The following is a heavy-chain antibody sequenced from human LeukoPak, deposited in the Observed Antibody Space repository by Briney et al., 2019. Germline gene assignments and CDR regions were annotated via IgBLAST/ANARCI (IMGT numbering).Heavy chain of an antibody. D-gene: IGHD3-16*01. V-gene: IGHV3-23*01. CDR1: GFTCSSYA. Sequence: GGSLRLSCAASGFTCSSYAMIWVRQAPGKGLEWGSAISGSGGSTDYADSVKGRFTISRDNSKNTLYLKMNSLRAEDTAVYYCAKDVMGMTALLFDYWGQGPLVTVSS. CDR3: AKDVMGMTALLFDY. J-gene: IGHJ4*02. CDR2: ISGSGGST.